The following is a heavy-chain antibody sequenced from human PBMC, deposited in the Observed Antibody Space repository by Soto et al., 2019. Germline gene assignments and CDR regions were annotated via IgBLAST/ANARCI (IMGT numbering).Heavy chain of an antibody. J-gene: IGHJ4*02. D-gene: IGHD2-2*01. Sequence: ASVKVSCKASGYTSTSYYMHWVRQAPGQGLEWMGIINPSGGSTSYAQKFQGRVTMTRDTSTSTVYMELSSLRSEDTAVYYCARDWKVYCSSTSCSNFDYWGQGTLVTVSS. CDR1: GYTSTSYY. V-gene: IGHV1-46*01. CDR2: INPSGGST. CDR3: ARDWKVYCSSTSCSNFDY.